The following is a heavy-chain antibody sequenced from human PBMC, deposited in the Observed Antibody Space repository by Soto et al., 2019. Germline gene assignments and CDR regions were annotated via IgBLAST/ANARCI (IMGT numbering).Heavy chain of an antibody. J-gene: IGHJ6*02. D-gene: IGHD2-2*02. CDR1: GGSFSGFY. CDR3: ARIYCSRTSRHINAMDI. CDR2: INHSGSS. Sequence: PSETLSLTCAVHGGSFSGFYWTWIRQPPGKGLEWIGEINHSGSSNYNPPLKSRVTMSLDTSRNQFSLSLNSVTAADTAVYYCARIYCSRTSRHINAMDIWGQGTPATVSS. V-gene: IGHV4-34*01.